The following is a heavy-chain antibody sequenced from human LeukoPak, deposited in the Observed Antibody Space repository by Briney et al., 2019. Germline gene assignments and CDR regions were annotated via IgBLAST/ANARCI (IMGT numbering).Heavy chain of an antibody. J-gene: IGHJ5*02. CDR2: IDDSENT. CDR1: GFTFSNAW. V-gene: IGHV4-34*01. CDR3: AGGHRNWLLSWFDP. D-gene: IGHD3-9*01. Sequence: GSLRLSCAASGFTFSNAWMSWVRQAPGKGLEWIGEIDDSENTNYNPSLKSRVTISIDTSKNQFYLTLTSVTAADTAVYYCAGGHRNWLLSWFDPWGRGTLVTVSS.